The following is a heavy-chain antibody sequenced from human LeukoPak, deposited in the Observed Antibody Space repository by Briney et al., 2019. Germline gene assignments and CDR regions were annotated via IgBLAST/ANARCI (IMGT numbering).Heavy chain of an antibody. V-gene: IGHV3-21*01. CDR1: GFTFSSYS. CDR3: AKDRDWASGAGTDFDY. Sequence: GGSLRLSCAASGFTFSSYSMNWVRQAPGKGLEWVSSISSSSSYIYYADSVKGRFTISRDNPKNTLYLQMNSLRAGDTAVYYCAKDRDWASGAGTDFDYWGQGTLVTVSS. CDR2: ISSSSSYI. D-gene: IGHD6-13*01. J-gene: IGHJ4*02.